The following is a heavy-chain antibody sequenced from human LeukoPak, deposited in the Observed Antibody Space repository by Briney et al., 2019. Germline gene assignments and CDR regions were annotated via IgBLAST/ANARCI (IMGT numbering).Heavy chain of an antibody. J-gene: IGHJ4*02. V-gene: IGHV3-30*04. Sequence: GGSLRLSCAASGFTFSSYAILWVRQAPGKGLEGVAVISFDGRNNYYADSVKGRFTISRDNSKNTLYLQMNSLRGEDTAVYYCAREGYYDSSGYFNYWGQGTLVTVSS. D-gene: IGHD3-22*01. CDR3: AREGYYDSSGYFNY. CDR1: GFTFSSYA. CDR2: ISFDGRNN.